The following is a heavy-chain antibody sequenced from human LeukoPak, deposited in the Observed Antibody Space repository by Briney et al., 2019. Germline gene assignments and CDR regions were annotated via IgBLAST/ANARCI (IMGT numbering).Heavy chain of an antibody. V-gene: IGHV4-34*01. D-gene: IGHD1-14*01. CDR1: GGSFSGYY. CDR2: INHSGST. CDR3: ARVPKLLNHNWFDP. J-gene: IGHJ5*02. Sequence: PSDTLSLTCAVYGGSFSGYYWSWIRQPPGKGLEWIGEINHSGSTNDNPSLKSRVTISVDTSKNQFSLKLSSVTAADTAVYYCARVPKLLNHNWFDPWGQGTLVTVSS.